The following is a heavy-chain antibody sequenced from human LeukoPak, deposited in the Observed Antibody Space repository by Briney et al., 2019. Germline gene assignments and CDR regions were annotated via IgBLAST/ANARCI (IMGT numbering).Heavy chain of an antibody. CDR3: VKVFRTIPVAGTTFYYFYMDV. CDR1: GFTFSSYS. Sequence: GGSLRLSCAASGFTFSSYSMNWVRQAPGKGLEWVSYISSSSSTIYYADSVKGRFTISRDNAKNSLYLQMNSLRAEDTAVYFCVKVFRTIPVAGTTFYYFYMDVWGEGTTVTVSS. D-gene: IGHD6-19*01. V-gene: IGHV3-48*01. CDR2: ISSSSSTI. J-gene: IGHJ6*03.